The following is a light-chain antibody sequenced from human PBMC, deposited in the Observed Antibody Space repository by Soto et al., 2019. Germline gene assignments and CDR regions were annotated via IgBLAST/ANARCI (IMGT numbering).Light chain of an antibody. J-gene: IGLJ1*01. CDR3: SSYTSSSTPDV. CDR1: SSDVGGYNY. CDR2: DVT. V-gene: IGLV2-14*01. Sequence: QPALTQPASVSGSPGQSITISCTGTSSDVGGYNYVSWYQQHPVKAPKLMIYDVTNRPSGVSDRFSGSKSGNTASLTISGLQAEDEADYYCSSYTSSSTPDVFGTGTKLTVL.